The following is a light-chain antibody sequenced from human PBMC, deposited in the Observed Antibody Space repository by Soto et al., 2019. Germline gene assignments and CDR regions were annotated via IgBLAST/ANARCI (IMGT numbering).Light chain of an antibody. J-gene: IGKJ2*01. Sequence: EIVMTQSPATLSVSPGERATLSCRASQSVSSNLAGYQQKPGQAPRLLIYGASTRATGIPARFSGSGSGTEFTLTISSLQSEDFEVYYCQQYNNWPLTFGQGTKLEIK. CDR3: QQYNNWPLT. CDR1: QSVSSN. V-gene: IGKV3-15*01. CDR2: GAS.